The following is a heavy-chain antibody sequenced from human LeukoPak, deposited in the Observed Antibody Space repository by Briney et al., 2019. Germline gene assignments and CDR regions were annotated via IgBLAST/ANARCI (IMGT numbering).Heavy chain of an antibody. D-gene: IGHD6-13*01. J-gene: IGHJ4*02. CDR2: ISGSAGTT. CDR1: GFPFRTYA. Sequence: GGPLRLSCAASGFPFRTYAISWVRQAPGKGLEWVSPISGSAGTTYYADSVKGRFTISRDNSKNTLHLQMNSLRVEDTAVYYCARSDTPWGSWSYFDYWGQGTLVTVSS. CDR3: ARSDTPWGSWSYFDY. V-gene: IGHV3-23*01.